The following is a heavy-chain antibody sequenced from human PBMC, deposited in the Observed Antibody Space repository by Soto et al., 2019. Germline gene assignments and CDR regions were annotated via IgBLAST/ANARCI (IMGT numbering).Heavy chain of an antibody. CDR3: ARGWFGPDV. D-gene: IGHD3-10*01. J-gene: IGHJ6*04. Sequence: EVQLVESGGGLVQPGGSLRLSCAASGFTLSGRSMHWVRQAPGKGLVWVSGIDNAGTDSTYADSVKGRFTSSRDNAKNMLYLQMNSLRVEDTAVYYCARGWFGPDVWGKGTTVNGSS. CDR1: GFTLSGRS. CDR2: IDNAGTDS. V-gene: IGHV3-74*01.